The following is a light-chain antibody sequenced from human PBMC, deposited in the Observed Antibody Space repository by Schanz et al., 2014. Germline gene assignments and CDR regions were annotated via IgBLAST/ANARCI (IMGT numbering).Light chain of an antibody. CDR2: DVS. Sequence: QSVLTQPASVSGSPGQSITISCTGTSSDVGGYNYVSWYQQHPGKAPKLMIYDVSNRPSGVSNRFSGSKSGNTASLTISGLQAEDEADYYCCSYAGSYVVFGGGTKLTVL. J-gene: IGLJ2*01. CDR1: SSDVGGYNY. V-gene: IGLV2-14*01. CDR3: CSYAGSYVV.